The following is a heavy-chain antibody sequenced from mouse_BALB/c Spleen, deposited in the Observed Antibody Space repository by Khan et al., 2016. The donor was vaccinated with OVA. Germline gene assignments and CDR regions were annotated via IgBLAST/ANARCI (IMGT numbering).Heavy chain of an antibody. CDR3: ARDSNFDY. CDR2: ISSGSSSI. V-gene: IGHV5-17*02. CDR1: GFTFSRFG. Sequence: EVQLVESGGGLVQPGGSRKLSCAASGFTFSRFGMHWVRQASEKGLEWVAYISSGSSSIYYPDTVKGRFTISRDNPKNTLFLQMTSLRSEDTAMYYCARDSNFDYWGQGTTLTVSS. J-gene: IGHJ2*01.